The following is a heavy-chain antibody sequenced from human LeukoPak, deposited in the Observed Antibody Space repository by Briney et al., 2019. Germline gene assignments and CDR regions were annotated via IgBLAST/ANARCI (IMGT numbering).Heavy chain of an antibody. CDR2: ISSSTNTI. V-gene: IGHV3-48*04. CDR1: GFPFTLYN. Sequence: GGSLRLSCEVSGFPFTLYNINWVRQAPGKGLEWLSYISSSTNTIYYADSVKGRFTISRDNAKNSLYLQMNGLGAEDTAVYYCARWYCSSTSCYYDYWGQGTLVTVSS. D-gene: IGHD2-2*01. J-gene: IGHJ4*02. CDR3: ARWYCSSTSCYYDY.